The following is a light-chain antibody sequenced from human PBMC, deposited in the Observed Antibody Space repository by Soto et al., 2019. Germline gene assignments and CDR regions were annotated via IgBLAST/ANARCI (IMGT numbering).Light chain of an antibody. J-gene: IGKJ1*01. Sequence: EAVLTQSPATLSVSPGDRATLSCRASQSVATNVAWYQQRPGQAPRLLIYGASKRAIGLPARFSGSGSGTEFTLTLPSLQADDFACYYCQQYNNWPQAFGQGTKVEIK. CDR1: QSVATN. V-gene: IGKV3-15*01. CDR2: GAS. CDR3: QQYNNWPQA.